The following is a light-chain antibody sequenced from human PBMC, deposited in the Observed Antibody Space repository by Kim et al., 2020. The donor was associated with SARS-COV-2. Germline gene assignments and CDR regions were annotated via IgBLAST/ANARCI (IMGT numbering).Light chain of an antibody. J-gene: IGLJ2*01. V-gene: IGLV1-44*01. Sequence: GQWVTISCSVNTSNIGSNAVTWFQQLPGTAPKLLIYNINQRPSGVPDRFSGSKSDTAASLAISGLQSEDEADYYCAVWDDSLNGVVFGGGTQLTVL. CDR2: NIN. CDR1: TSNIGSNA. CDR3: AVWDDSLNGVV.